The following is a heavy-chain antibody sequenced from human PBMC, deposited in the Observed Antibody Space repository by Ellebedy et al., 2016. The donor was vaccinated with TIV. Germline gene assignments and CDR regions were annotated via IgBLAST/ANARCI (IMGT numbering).Heavy chain of an antibody. CDR2: ISSSGSNI. D-gene: IGHD4-17*01. J-gene: IGHJ6*02. V-gene: IGHV3-48*04. Sequence: GESLKISCAASGFTFISYAMTWVRQAPGKGLEWVSYISSSGSNIYYVDSAKGRFTISRDNAKNSLYLQMNSLRAEDTAVYYCARDDYGESGGMDVWGQGTTVTVSS. CDR3: ARDDYGESGGMDV. CDR1: GFTFISYA.